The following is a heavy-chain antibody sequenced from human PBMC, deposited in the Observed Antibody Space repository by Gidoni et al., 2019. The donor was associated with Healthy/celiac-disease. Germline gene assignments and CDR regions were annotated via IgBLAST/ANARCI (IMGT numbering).Heavy chain of an antibody. J-gene: IGHJ4*02. V-gene: IGHV4-59*01. D-gene: IGHD5-18*01. CDR3: AREGSYGYEPSYDY. CDR1: GGSISSYF. Sequence: QVQLQESGPGLVKPSETLSLTCTVSGGSISSYFWSWIRQPPGKGLEWIGYIYYSGSTNYNPSLKSRVTISVDTSKNQFSLKLSSVTAADTAVYYCAREGSYGYEPSYDYWGQGTLVTVSS. CDR2: IYYSGST.